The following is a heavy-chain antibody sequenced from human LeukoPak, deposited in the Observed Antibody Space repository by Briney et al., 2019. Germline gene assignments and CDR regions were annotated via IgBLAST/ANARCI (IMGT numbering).Heavy chain of an antibody. CDR2: ISAYNGNT. V-gene: IGHV1-18*01. Sequence: ASVKVSCKASGYTFTSYGISWVRQAPGQGLEWMGWISAYNGNTNYAQKLQGRVTMTTDTSTSTAYMELRSLRSDDTAVYYCAREMGYCSGGSCWGGNWFDPWGQGTLVTVSS. D-gene: IGHD2-15*01. CDR1: GYTFTSYG. CDR3: AREMGYCSGGSCWGGNWFDP. J-gene: IGHJ5*02.